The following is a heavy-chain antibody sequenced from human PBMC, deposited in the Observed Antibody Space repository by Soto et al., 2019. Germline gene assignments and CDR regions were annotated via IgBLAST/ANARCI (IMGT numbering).Heavy chain of an antibody. J-gene: IGHJ2*01. D-gene: IGHD2-15*01. CDR3: ARDCGYGGNHYWYFDL. V-gene: IGHV4-31*02. CDR1: GGSISSGGYY. Sequence: LCGGSISSGGYYWSWIRQHPGKGLEWIGYIYYSGSTYYNPSLKSRVTISVDTSKNQFSLKLSSVTAADTAVYYCARDCGYGGNHYWYFDLWGRGTLVTVSS. CDR2: IYYSGST.